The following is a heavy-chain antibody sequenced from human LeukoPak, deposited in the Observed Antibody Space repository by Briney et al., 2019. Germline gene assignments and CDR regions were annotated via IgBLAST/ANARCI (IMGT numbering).Heavy chain of an antibody. CDR1: GYTVTSQY. Sequence: ASVKVSCKASGYTVTSQYMHWVRQAPGQGLEWVGVINPTGGSTNYAQKFQGRVTMTRDTSTSTVYMEVSRLRSDDTAVYYCARDRPIYCSSTSCYGNVWFDPWGQGTLVTVSS. CDR2: INPTGGST. CDR3: ARDRPIYCSSTSCYGNVWFDP. D-gene: IGHD2-2*01. J-gene: IGHJ5*02. V-gene: IGHV1-46*01.